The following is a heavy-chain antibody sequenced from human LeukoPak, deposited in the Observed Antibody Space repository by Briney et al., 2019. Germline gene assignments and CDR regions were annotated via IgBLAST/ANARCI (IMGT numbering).Heavy chain of an antibody. CDR2: INHSGST. CDR1: GGSFSGYY. Sequence: PSETLSLTCAVSGGSFSGYYWSWIRQPPGKGLEWIGEINHSGSTNYNPSLKSRVTISVDTSKNQFSLKLSPVTAADTAVYYCARLVGASDFDYWGQGTLVTVSS. D-gene: IGHD1-26*01. J-gene: IGHJ4*02. V-gene: IGHV4-34*01. CDR3: ARLVGASDFDY.